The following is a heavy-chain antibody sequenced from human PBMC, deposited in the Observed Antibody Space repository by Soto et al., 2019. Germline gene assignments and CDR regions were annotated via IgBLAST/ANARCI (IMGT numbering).Heavy chain of an antibody. J-gene: IGHJ4*02. CDR3: ARLRGLFDY. CDR2: ITGSGGST. CDR1: GFTFSSYA. D-gene: IGHD4-17*01. Sequence: EVQLLESGGGLVQPGGSLRLSCAASGFTFSSYAMSWVRQAPGKGLEWVSGITGSGGSTYYADSVKGRFTISRDNSKNTLYLQMNSLRAEDTAVYLCARLRGLFDYWGQGTLVTVSS. V-gene: IGHV3-23*01.